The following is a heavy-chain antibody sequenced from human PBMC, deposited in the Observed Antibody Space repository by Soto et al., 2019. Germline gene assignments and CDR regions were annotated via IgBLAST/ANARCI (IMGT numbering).Heavy chain of an antibody. Sequence: GGSLRLSCTASGFTLHNYAMAWVRQAPGKGLEWVSTLIGGHYGTAYSYSVKGRFTVSRDNSKNCLYLQMNSLGVEDTAMYFCAKGKSTGDTDWFDPWGQGSLVTVSS. CDR2: LIGGHYGT. D-gene: IGHD3-10*01. J-gene: IGHJ5*02. CDR1: GFTLHNYA. CDR3: AKGKSTGDTDWFDP. V-gene: IGHV3-23*01.